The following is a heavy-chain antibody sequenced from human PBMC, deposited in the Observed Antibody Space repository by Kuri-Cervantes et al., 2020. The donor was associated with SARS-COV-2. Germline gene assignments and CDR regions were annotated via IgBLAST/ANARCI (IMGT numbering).Heavy chain of an antibody. CDR3: ARGLGAVSTVDFYFGLDV. J-gene: IGHJ6*02. CDR2: ISPSMAHT. CDR1: GITFSDYY. V-gene: IGHV3-11*06. D-gene: IGHD3-16*01. Sequence: GESLKISWEGSGITFSDYYMSWVRQAPGKGLEWLSNISPSMAHTYYADSVRGRFTISRDNAKNSLYLQMTGLRVDDTAVYYCARGLGAVSTVDFYFGLDVWGQGTTVTVSS.